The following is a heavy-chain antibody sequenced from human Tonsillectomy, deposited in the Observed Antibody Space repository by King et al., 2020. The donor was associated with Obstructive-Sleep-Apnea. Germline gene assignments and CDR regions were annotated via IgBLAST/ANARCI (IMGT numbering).Heavy chain of an antibody. J-gene: IGHJ3*02. D-gene: IGHD7-27*01. V-gene: IGHV4-59*01. Sequence: QLQESGPRLVKPSETLSLTCSVSGGSIRSNYWSWMRQAPGKGLEWIGSIYYTGGTDYNPSLQSRVTISVDTSKSQFSLKVSSVTAADTAVYYCARVANWGNAFDIWGQGTMVPVSS. CDR3: ARVANWGNAFDI. CDR2: IYYTGGT. CDR1: GGSIRSNY.